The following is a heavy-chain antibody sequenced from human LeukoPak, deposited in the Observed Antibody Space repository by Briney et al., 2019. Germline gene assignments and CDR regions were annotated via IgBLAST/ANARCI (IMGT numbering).Heavy chain of an antibody. J-gene: IGHJ4*02. D-gene: IGHD3-10*01. Sequence: PSETLSLTCTVSGDSISTSSYYWGWIRQPPGKGLEWIGSIYYTGSTYYNPSLKSRVTISVDTSKNQFSLKLSSVTAADTAVYYCARRRAGYYYGSGNYYLDYWGQGTLVTVSS. CDR2: IYYTGST. CDR1: GDSISTSSYY. V-gene: IGHV4-39*07. CDR3: ARRRAGYYYGSGNYYLDY.